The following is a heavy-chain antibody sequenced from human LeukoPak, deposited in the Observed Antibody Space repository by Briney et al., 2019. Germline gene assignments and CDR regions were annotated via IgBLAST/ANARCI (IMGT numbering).Heavy chain of an antibody. D-gene: IGHD4-17*01. CDR2: IYYSGST. CDR1: GGSISSGGYY. CDR3: ARDWVDYGDQGPSDYYYYGMDV. V-gene: IGHV4-61*08. Sequence: PSQTLSLTCTVSGGSISSGGYYWSWIRQHPGKGLEWIGYIYYSGSTNYNPSLKSRVTISVDTSKNQFSLKLSSVTAADTAVYYCARDWVDYGDQGPSDYYYYGMDVWGKGTTVTVSS. J-gene: IGHJ6*04.